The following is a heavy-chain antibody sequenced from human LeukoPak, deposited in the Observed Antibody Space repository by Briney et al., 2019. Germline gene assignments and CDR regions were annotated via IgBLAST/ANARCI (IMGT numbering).Heavy chain of an antibody. CDR2: IYYSGST. CDR1: GGSISRYS. Sequence: PSETLSLTCTVSGGSISRYSWTWIRQPPGKGLVWIGYIYYSGSTNYNPSLKSRVTISLDTSKSQFSLKLSSVTAADTAVYYCERHIAVAGNFDYWGQGALVTVSS. CDR3: ERHIAVAGNFDY. D-gene: IGHD6-19*01. J-gene: IGHJ4*02. V-gene: IGHV4-59*08.